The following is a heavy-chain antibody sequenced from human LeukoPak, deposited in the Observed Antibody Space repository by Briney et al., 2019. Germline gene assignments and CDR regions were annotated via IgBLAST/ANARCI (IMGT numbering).Heavy chain of an antibody. D-gene: IGHD2-8*01. J-gene: IGHJ6*02. CDR2: IIPIFGTA. CDR3: ASVGYCTNGVCYARYYYYYGMDV. CDR1: GGTFSSYA. V-gene: IGHV1-69*13. Sequence: VKVSCKASGGTFSSYAISWVRQAPGQGLEWMGGIIPIFGTANYAQKFQGRVTITADESTSTAYMELSSLRSEDTAVYYCASVGYCTNGVCYARYYYYYGMDVRGQGTTVTVSS.